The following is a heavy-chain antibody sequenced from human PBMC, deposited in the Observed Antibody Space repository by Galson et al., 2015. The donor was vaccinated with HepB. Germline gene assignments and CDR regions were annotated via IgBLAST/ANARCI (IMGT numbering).Heavy chain of an antibody. CDR1: GGTFSSYT. D-gene: IGHD1-26*01. Sequence: SVKVSCKASGGTFSSYTISWVRQAPGQGLEWMGRIIPILGIANYAQKFQGRVTITADKSTSTAYMELSSLRSEDTAVYYCARDRVGGSYPRRSAEYFQHWGQGTLVTVSS. CDR3: ARDRVGGSYPRRSAEYFQH. J-gene: IGHJ1*01. V-gene: IGHV1-69*04. CDR2: IIPILGIA.